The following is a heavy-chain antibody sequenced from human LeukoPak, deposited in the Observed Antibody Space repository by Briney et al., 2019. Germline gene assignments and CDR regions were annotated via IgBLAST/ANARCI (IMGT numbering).Heavy chain of an antibody. Sequence: GGSLRLSCAASGFTFSSYAMSWVRQAPGKGLEWVSYITSSSYTNYADSVKGRFTLSRDNAKNSLYLQMNSLRPEDTAVYYCARDAGGYYPDYWGQGTLVTVSS. CDR2: ITSSSYT. D-gene: IGHD3-22*01. CDR3: ARDAGGYYPDY. V-gene: IGHV3-21*05. J-gene: IGHJ4*02. CDR1: GFTFSSYA.